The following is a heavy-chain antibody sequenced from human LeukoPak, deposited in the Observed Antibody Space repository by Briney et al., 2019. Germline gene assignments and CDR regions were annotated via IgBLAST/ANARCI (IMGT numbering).Heavy chain of an antibody. CDR3: ARGHKPYIAGATPYDY. J-gene: IGHJ4*02. CDR1: GGTFSSYA. Sequence: ASVKVSCKASGGTFSSYAISWVRQAPGQGLEWMGWISAYNGNTNYAQKLQGRVTMTTDTSTSTAYMELRSLRSDDTAVYYCARGHKPYIAGATPYDYWGQGTLVTVSS. D-gene: IGHD1-26*01. V-gene: IGHV1-18*01. CDR2: ISAYNGNT.